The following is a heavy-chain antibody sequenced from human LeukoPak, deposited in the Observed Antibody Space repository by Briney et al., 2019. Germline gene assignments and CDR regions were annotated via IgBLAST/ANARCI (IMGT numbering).Heavy chain of an antibody. D-gene: IGHD6-6*01. CDR1: GYSFTTYW. J-gene: IGHJ4*02. CDR2: IYPGGSDT. Sequence: PGEPLKISCKGSGYSFTTYWIGWVRQMPGKGLEWMGIIYPGGSDTAYSPSFQGQVTISADKSISTAYLQWNSLKASDSAMYYCARRGSSMAAFDFWGQGTLVTVSS. V-gene: IGHV5-51*01. CDR3: ARRGSSMAAFDF.